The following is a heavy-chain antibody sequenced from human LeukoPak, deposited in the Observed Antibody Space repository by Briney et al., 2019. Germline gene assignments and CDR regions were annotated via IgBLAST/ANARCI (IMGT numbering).Heavy chain of an antibody. J-gene: IGHJ1*01. Sequence: GGSLRLSCEASGFNFSSYWMSWVRQVPGKRLEWVANIEHDGGEKYYVDSVKGRFTISRDNAKSSVYLQMNSLRAEDTAVYYCARDRLWSQYWGQGTLVTVSS. D-gene: IGHD4/OR15-4a*01. V-gene: IGHV3-7*01. CDR2: IEHDGGEK. CDR1: GFNFSSYW. CDR3: ARDRLWSQY.